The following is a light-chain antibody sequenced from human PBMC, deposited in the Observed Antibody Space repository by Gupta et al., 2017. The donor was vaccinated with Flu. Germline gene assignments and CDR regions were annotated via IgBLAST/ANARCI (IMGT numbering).Light chain of an antibody. CDR2: GAS. J-gene: IGKJ2*01. CDR3: QQDGSSPHT. Sequence: GTLSLSAGERATLSCRASQSVSSSYLAWCQQKPGQAPRLLIYGASSRATGIPDRFSGSGSGTEFTLTISRLEAEDFAVYYCQQDGSSPHTFGQGTKLEIK. V-gene: IGKV3-20*01. CDR1: QSVSSSY.